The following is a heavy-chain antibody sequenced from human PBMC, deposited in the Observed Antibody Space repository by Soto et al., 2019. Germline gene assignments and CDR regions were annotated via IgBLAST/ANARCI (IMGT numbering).Heavy chain of an antibody. CDR3: ARSKGYCSSKSCPRGSWFDP. CDR2: IYPGDSDT. D-gene: IGHD2-2*01. J-gene: IGHJ5*02. CDR1: GYSFTSYW. V-gene: IGHV5-51*01. Sequence: PGESLKISCKGSGYSFTSYWISWVRQMPGKGLEWMGIIYPGDSDTRYSPSFQGQVTISADKSISTAYLQWSSLKASDTAMYYCARSKGYCSSKSCPRGSWFDPWGQGTLVTVSS.